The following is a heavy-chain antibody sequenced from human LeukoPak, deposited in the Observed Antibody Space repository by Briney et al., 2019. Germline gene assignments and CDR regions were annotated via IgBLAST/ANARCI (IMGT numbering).Heavy chain of an antibody. CDR3: AKAPEWEIRGAFDI. V-gene: IGHV3-9*01. J-gene: IGHJ3*02. D-gene: IGHD1-26*01. CDR1: GLTFDDYA. CDR2: ISWNSGSI. Sequence: QPGGSLRLSCAASGLTFDDYAMHWVRQAPGKGLEWVSGISWNSGSIGYADSVKGRFTISRDNAKNSLYLQMNSLRAEDTALYYCAKAPEWEIRGAFDIWGQGTMVTVSS.